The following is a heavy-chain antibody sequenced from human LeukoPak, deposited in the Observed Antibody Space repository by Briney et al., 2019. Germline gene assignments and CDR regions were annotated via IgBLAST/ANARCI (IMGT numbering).Heavy chain of an antibody. CDR1: GFTFSGYA. D-gene: IGHD3-3*01. J-gene: IGHJ3*02. V-gene: IGHV3-30*03. Sequence: PGGSLRLSCAASGFTFSGYAMHWVRQAPGKGLEWVAVISYDGSNKYYAESVKGRFTISRDKSKNTLYLQMNRLRAEDTAVYYCARGLRFLEWTYAFDIWGQGTMVTVSS. CDR3: ARGLRFLEWTYAFDI. CDR2: ISYDGSNK.